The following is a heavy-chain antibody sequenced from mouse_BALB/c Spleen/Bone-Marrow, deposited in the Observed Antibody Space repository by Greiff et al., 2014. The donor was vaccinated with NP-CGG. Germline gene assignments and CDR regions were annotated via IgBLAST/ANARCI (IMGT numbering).Heavy chain of an antibody. CDR3: ARAYGNCVAWFAY. V-gene: IGHV2-2*02. CDR1: GFSLTSYG. J-gene: IGHJ3*01. Sequence: QVQLQQSGPGLVQPSQSLSITCTVSGFSLTSYGVHWVRQSPGKGLEWLGVIWSGGSTDYNAAFISRLSISKDNSKSQVFFKMNSLQANDTAIYYCARAYGNCVAWFAYWGQGTLVTVSA. D-gene: IGHD2-10*02. CDR2: IWSGGST.